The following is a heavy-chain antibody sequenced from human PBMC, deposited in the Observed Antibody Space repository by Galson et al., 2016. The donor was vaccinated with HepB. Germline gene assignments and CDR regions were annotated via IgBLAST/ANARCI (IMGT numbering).Heavy chain of an antibody. V-gene: IGHV3-21*06. CDR3: ARDPGRYCSGHSCYSHAYYNGMDV. CDR2: ITSRSNFT. Sequence: SLRLSCAASGFTFSSYTMNWVRQAPGKGLEWVSSITSRSNFTYYADSVKGRFTISSDHTKTSLNLQMNSLRAEDTAGYYCARDPGRYCSGHSCYSHAYYNGMDVWGQGTTVTVSS. D-gene: IGHD2-15*01. CDR1: GFTFSSYT. J-gene: IGHJ6*02.